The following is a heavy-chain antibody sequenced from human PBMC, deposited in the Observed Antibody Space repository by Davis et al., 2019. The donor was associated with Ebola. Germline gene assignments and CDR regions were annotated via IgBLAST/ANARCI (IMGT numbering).Heavy chain of an antibody. CDR2: IYPGDSDT. Sequence: GESLKISCQGSGYSFTSYWIGWVRQMPGKGLEWMEIIYPGDSDTRYSPSFQGQVTISADKSISTAYLQWSSLKASDTAMYYCARRYCSSTSCPNWFDPWGQGTLVTVSS. CDR1: GYSFTSYW. V-gene: IGHV5-51*01. CDR3: ARRYCSSTSCPNWFDP. D-gene: IGHD2-2*01. J-gene: IGHJ5*02.